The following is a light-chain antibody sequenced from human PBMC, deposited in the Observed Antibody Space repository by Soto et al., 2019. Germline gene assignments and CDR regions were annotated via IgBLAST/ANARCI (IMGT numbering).Light chain of an antibody. V-gene: IGKV3-20*01. Sequence: EIVLTQSPGTLSLSPGERATLSCRASQSVSSSYLAWYQQKPGQAPRLLIYGASSRATGIPDRFSGSGSGTDFTLTISRLEPKDFAVYYCQQYGSPTWTFGQGTKVEIK. CDR3: QQYGSPTWT. CDR2: GAS. CDR1: QSVSSSY. J-gene: IGKJ1*01.